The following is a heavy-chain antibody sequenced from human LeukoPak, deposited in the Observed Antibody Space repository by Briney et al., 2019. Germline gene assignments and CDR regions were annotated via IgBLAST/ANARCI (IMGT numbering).Heavy chain of an antibody. CDR2: ISSSGSTI. CDR1: GFTFSSYE. Sequence: GGSLRLSCAASGFTFSSYEMNWVRQAPGKGLEWVSYISSSGSTIYYADSVKGRFTISRDNAKNSLYLQMNSLRAEDMAVYYCASTIGSAGTQYWGQGTLVTVSS. V-gene: IGHV3-48*03. D-gene: IGHD6-13*01. CDR3: ASTIGSAGTQY. J-gene: IGHJ4*02.